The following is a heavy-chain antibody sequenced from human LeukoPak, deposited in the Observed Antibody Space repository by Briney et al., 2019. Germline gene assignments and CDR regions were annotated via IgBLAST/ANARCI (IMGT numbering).Heavy chain of an antibody. J-gene: IGHJ4*02. V-gene: IGHV3-30*04. D-gene: IGHD5-12*01. CDR3: ARDSRGYDLDY. CDR2: ISYDGSNK. CDR1: GFTFSSYA. Sequence: GGSLRLSCAASGFTFSSYAMHWVRQAPGKGLEWVAVISYDGSNKYYADSVKGRFTISRDNSKNTLYLQMNSLRAEDTAVYYCARDSRGYDLDYWGQGTLVTVSS.